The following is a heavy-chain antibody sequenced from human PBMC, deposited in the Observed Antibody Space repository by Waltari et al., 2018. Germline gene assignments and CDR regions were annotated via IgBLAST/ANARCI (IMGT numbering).Heavy chain of an antibody. CDR2: ISSSSSYI. V-gene: IGHV3-21*01. CDR3: ARGTRIAVAGDFDY. CDR1: GFTFSSYS. J-gene: IGHJ4*02. D-gene: IGHD6-19*01. Sequence: EVQLVESGGGLVKPGGSLRLSCAASGFTFSSYSMNWVRQAPGKGLEWVSSISSSSSYIYYADSVNGRFTSSRDNAKNSLYLQMNSLRAEDTAVYYCARGTRIAVAGDFDYWGQGTLVTVSS.